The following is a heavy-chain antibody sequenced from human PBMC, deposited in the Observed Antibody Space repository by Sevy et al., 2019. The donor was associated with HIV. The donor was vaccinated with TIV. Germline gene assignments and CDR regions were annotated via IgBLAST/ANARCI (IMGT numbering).Heavy chain of an antibody. CDR3: AREGYTQAHDY. CDR2: FSFGCGRI. Sequence: GGSLRLSCAASGFTFAKYSMSWLRQAPGKGLEWVSTFSFGCGRINYADSVKGRFTISRDDSKNTLYLQMNSLRAEDTATYFCAREGYTQAHDYWGQGTLVTVSS. J-gene: IGHJ4*02. CDR1: GFTFAKYS. V-gene: IGHV3-23*01. D-gene: IGHD1-1*01.